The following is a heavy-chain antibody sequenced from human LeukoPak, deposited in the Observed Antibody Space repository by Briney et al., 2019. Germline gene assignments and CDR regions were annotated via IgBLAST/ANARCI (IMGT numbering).Heavy chain of an antibody. Sequence: SETLSLTCSVAGGSISSYYWSWIREPAGKGLEWIGRIYTSGSTNYNPSLKSRVTMSVDTSKNQFSLKLSSVTAADTAVYYCARGTFPPYYYDSSGPHYFDYWGQGTLVSVSS. CDR3: ARGTFPPYYYDSSGPHYFDY. D-gene: IGHD3-22*01. CDR1: GGSISSYY. V-gene: IGHV4-4*07. CDR2: IYTSGST. J-gene: IGHJ4*02.